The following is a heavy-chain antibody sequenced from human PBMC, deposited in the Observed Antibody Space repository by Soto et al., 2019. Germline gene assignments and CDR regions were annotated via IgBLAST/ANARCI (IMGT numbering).Heavy chain of an antibody. CDR2: IIPIFGTA. Sequence: QVQLVQSGAEVKKPGSSVKVSCKASGGTFSSYAISWVRQAPGQGLEWMGGIIPIFGTADYAQKFQGRVTITADDSTRTAYTELSSLRAEDTAVYYCASHSGSSPEGRYYYGMDVWGQGTTVTVSS. CDR3: ASHSGSSPEGRYYYGMDV. J-gene: IGHJ6*02. V-gene: IGHV1-69*12. CDR1: GGTFSSYA. D-gene: IGHD1-26*01.